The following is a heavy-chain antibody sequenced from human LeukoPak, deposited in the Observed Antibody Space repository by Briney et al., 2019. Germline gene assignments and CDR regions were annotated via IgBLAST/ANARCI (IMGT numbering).Heavy chain of an antibody. J-gene: IGHJ4*02. CDR2: IIPIFGTA. V-gene: IGHV1-69*06. CDR1: GGTFSSYA. D-gene: IGHD6-6*01. CDR3: ASGAAPTSIDY. Sequence: SVKVSCKASGGTFSSYAISWVRQAPGQGLEWMGGIIPIFGTANYAQKFQGRVTITADKSTSTAYMELSSLRSEDTAVYYCASGAAPTSIDYWGQGTLVTVSS.